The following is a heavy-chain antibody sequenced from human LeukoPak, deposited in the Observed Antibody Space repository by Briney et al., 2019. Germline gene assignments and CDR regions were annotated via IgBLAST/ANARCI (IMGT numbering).Heavy chain of an antibody. D-gene: IGHD6-13*01. CDR1: GYSLTSNW. J-gene: IGHJ6*02. CDR3: ARLTGYRAVKYYYYYGMDV. V-gene: IGHV5-51*01. CDR2: IYPGDSEV. Sequence: GESLKISCKGSGYSLTSNWIGWVRQMPGKGLECMGMIYPGDSEVRYSPSFQGHITISADKSISTAYLQWSSLKASDTAMYYCARLTGYRAVKYYYYYGMDVWGQGTTVTVSS.